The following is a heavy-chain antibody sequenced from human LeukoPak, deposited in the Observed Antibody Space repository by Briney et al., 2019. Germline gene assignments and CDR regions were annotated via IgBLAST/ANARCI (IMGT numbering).Heavy chain of an antibody. CDR3: ARVLVGANYYYYYVDV. Sequence: SETLSLTCTVSGGSISSYYWSWIRQPAEKGLEWIGRIYSSGNTNYNPSLRSRTTISLDKSKNQFSLKLSSVTAADTAVYYCARVLVGANYYYYYVDVWGKGTTVTVSS. CDR1: GGSISSYY. CDR2: IYSSGNT. V-gene: IGHV4-4*07. D-gene: IGHD1-26*01. J-gene: IGHJ6*03.